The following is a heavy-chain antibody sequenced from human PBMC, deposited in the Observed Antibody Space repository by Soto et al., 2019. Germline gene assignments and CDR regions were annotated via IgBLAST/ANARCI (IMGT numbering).Heavy chain of an antibody. V-gene: IGHV1-18*01. D-gene: IGHD3-16*01. J-gene: IGHJ4*02. CDR3: AKNMITFGGVSDVFDY. CDR2: ISAYNGNT. Sequence: GASVKVSCKASGYTFTSYGISWVRQAPGQGLEWMGWISAYNGNTNYAQKLQGRVTMTTDTSTSTAYMELRSLRSDDTAVYYCAKNMITFGGVSDVFDYWGQGTLVTVSS. CDR1: GYTFTSYG.